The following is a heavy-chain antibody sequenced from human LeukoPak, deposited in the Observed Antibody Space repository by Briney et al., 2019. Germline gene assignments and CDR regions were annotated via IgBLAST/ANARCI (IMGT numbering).Heavy chain of an antibody. CDR1: GFTFSSYA. CDR2: ISGSGGST. V-gene: IGHV3-23*01. D-gene: IGHD3-9*01. Sequence: GGSLRLSCAASGFTFSSYAMSWVRQAPGKGLEWVSAISGSGGSTYYADSVKGRFTISRDNSKNTLYLQMNSLRAEDTAVYYCAKQAVDLHPYRPKRYYFDYWGQGTLVTVSS. J-gene: IGHJ4*02. CDR3: AKQAVDLHPYRPKRYYFDY.